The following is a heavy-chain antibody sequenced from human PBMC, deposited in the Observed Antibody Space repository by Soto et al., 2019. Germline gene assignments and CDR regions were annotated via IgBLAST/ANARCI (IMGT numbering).Heavy chain of an antibody. Sequence: PSETLSLTCAVYDGSFSGYYWSWIRQPPGKGLEWIGEINHSGSTNYNPSLKSRVTISVDTSKNQFSLKLSSVTAADTAVYYCAKGGSGSYSNAFDIWGQGTMVTVSS. J-gene: IGHJ3*02. CDR3: AKGGSGSYSNAFDI. CDR2: INHSGST. CDR1: DGSFSGYY. D-gene: IGHD3-10*01. V-gene: IGHV4-34*01.